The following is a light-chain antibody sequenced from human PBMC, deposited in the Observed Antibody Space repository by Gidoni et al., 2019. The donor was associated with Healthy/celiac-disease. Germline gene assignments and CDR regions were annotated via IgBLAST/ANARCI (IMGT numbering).Light chain of an antibody. CDR1: QSISSY. Sequence: DIQMTQSPSSLSASVGDRVTITCRASQSISSYLNWYQQKPGKAPKLLIYAASSLQSGVPSRFSGSGSGTDFTLTISSLQPEDFAIYYCQQSYSTPLTFGGGIKVEIK. CDR2: AAS. V-gene: IGKV1-39*01. J-gene: IGKJ4*01. CDR3: QQSYSTPLT.